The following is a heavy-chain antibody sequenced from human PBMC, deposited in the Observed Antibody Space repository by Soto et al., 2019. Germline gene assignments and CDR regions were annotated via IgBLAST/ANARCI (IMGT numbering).Heavy chain of an antibody. V-gene: IGHV3-30*18. Sequence: QVQLVESGGGVVQPGRSLRLSCAASGFTFSSYGMHWVRQAPGKGLEWVAVISYDGSNKYYADSVKGRFTISRDNSKNTLYLQMNSLRAEDTAVYYCAKGPPRGYYYYGMDVWGQGTTVTVSS. CDR1: GFTFSSYG. CDR3: AKGPPRGYYYYGMDV. D-gene: IGHD3-10*01. CDR2: ISYDGSNK. J-gene: IGHJ6*02.